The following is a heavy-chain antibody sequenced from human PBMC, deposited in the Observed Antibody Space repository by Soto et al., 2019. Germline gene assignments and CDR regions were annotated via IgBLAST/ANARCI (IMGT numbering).Heavy chain of an antibody. J-gene: IGHJ1*01. CDR2: IYHSGST. Sequence: PSETLSLTCAVSGGSISSGGYSWIWIRQPPGKGLEWIGYIYHSGSTYYNPSLKSRVTISVDRSKNQFSLKLTSVTAADTAVYYCARSAYCGGDCYSEYFQHWGQGTLVTVSS. CDR3: ARSAYCGGDCYSEYFQH. V-gene: IGHV4-30-2*01. CDR1: GGSISSGGYS. D-gene: IGHD2-21*02.